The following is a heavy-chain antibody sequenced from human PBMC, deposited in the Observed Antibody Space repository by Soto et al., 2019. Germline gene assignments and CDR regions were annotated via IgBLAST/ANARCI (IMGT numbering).Heavy chain of an antibody. CDR3: AIDLCSTSCYSFAYYYYGMDV. J-gene: IGHJ6*02. CDR1: GGTFSSYA. Sequence: QVQLVQPGAEVKKPGSSVKVSCKASGGTFSSYAISWVRQAPGQGLEWMGGIIPIFGTANYAQKFQGRVTITADESTSSAYMELSSLRSEDTAVFYCAIDLCSTSCYSFAYYYYGMDVWGQGTTVTVSS. D-gene: IGHD2-2*01. V-gene: IGHV1-69*01. CDR2: IIPIFGTA.